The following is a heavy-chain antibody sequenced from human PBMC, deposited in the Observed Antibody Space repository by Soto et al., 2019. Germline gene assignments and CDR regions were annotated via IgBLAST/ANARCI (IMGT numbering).Heavy chain of an antibody. CDR1: GGSFSGXY. CDR2: INHSGST. CDR3: ARLRGSSSSRAYYYYYYYMDV. V-gene: IGHV4-34*01. J-gene: IGHJ6*03. Sequence: QVQLQQWGAGLLKPSETLSLTCAVYGGSFSGXYWSXIRQPPGKGLEWIGEINHSGSTNYNPSLKSRVTISVDXXXXXXXXXXXXXXXXXXXXYYCARLRGSSSSRAYYYYYYYMDVWGKGTTVTVSS. D-gene: IGHD6-6*01.